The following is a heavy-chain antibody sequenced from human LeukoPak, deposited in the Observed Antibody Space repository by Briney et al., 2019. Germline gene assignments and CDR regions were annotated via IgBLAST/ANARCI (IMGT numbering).Heavy chain of an antibody. CDR1: GGSISSGGYY. D-gene: IGHD4-17*01. Sequence: SETLSLTCTVSGGSISSGGYYWSWIRQHPGKGLEWIGYIYYSWSTYYNPSLKSRVTISVDTSKNQFSLKLSSVTAADTAVYYCARAYGDYGRPDYWGQGTLGTVSS. J-gene: IGHJ4*02. CDR3: ARAYGDYGRPDY. V-gene: IGHV4-31*03. CDR2: IYYSWST.